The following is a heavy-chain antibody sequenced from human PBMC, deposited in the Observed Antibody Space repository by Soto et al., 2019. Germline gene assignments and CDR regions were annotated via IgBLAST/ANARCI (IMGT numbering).Heavy chain of an antibody. CDR2: INPSGGST. D-gene: IGHD6-13*01. CDR1: GYTFTGYY. Sequence: ASVKVSFKASGYTFTGYYMHWVRQAPGQGLEWMGIINPSGGSTSYAQKFQGRVTMTRDTSTSTVYMELSSLRSEDTAVYYCARDLGPPAAAGTVGGYWGQGTLVTVSS. V-gene: IGHV1-46*01. CDR3: ARDLGPPAAAGTVGGY. J-gene: IGHJ4*02.